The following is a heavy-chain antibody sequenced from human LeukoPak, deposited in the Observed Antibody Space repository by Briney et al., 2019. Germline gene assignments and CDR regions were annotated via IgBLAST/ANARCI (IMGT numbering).Heavy chain of an antibody. D-gene: IGHD6-13*01. Sequence: ASVKVSCKASGYTFTGYYMHWVRQAPGQGLEWMGWINPNSGGTNYAQKFQGRVTMTRDTSIGTAYMELSRLRSDDTAVYYCARGGGLSSSWYERNYYYYYGMDVWSQGTTVTVSS. CDR2: INPNSGGT. J-gene: IGHJ6*02. CDR1: GYTFTGYY. V-gene: IGHV1-2*02. CDR3: ARGGGLSSSWYERNYYYYYGMDV.